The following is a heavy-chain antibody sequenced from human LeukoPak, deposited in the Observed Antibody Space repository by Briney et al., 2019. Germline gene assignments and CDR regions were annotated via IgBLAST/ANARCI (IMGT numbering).Heavy chain of an antibody. V-gene: IGHV3-7*01. J-gene: IGHJ4*02. CDR2: IKQDGSEK. CDR1: GFTFSSSW. D-gene: IGHD3-16*01. CDR3: ASGRQLGY. Sequence: GGALRLSCAASGFTFSSSWMSWVRPAPGRGLESVANIKQDGSEKYYVDTVKGRFTISRDNEKNSLYLQMNGLRAEDTALYYCASGRQLGYWGQGTLVTVSS.